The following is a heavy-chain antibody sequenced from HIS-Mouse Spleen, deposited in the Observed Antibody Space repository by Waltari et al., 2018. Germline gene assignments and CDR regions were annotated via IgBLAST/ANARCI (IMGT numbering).Heavy chain of an antibody. CDR1: GFPFSSHS. CDR3: ARRLLTGDAFDI. D-gene: IGHD7-27*01. Sequence: EVQLVQSGGGLVKPGGSLRLPCAAPGFPFSSHSMNWVRQAPGKGLEWVSSISSSSSYIYYADSVKGRFTISRDNAKNSLYLQMNSLRAEDTAVYYCARRLLTGDAFDIWGQGTMVTVSS. CDR2: ISSSSSYI. V-gene: IGHV3-21*01. J-gene: IGHJ3*02.